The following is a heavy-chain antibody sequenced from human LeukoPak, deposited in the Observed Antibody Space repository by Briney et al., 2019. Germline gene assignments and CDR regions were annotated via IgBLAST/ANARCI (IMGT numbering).Heavy chain of an antibody. J-gene: IGHJ4*02. CDR2: ISAYNGNT. D-gene: IGHD1-26*01. CDR3: ARYVRTDLLFDY. V-gene: IGHV1-18*01. Sequence: VASVKVSCKASGYTFTSYGISWVRQAPGQGLEWMGWISAYNGNTNYAQKVQGRVTMTTDTSTSTAYMELRSPRSDDTAVYYCARYVRTDLLFDYWGQGTLVTVSS. CDR1: GYTFTSYG.